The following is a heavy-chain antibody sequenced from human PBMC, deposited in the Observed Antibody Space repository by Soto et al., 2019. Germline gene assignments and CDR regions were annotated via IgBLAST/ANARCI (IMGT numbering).Heavy chain of an antibody. Sequence: GGSLRLSCAASGITISRNYMSWVRQAPGKGLEWVSVIYGDGTTYYADSVKGRFTISRDNSKSTLYLQMNSLRADDTAVYYCARARDGYNFLYEPTWGQGXLVTVYS. V-gene: IGHV3-53*01. J-gene: IGHJ4*02. CDR1: GITISRNY. CDR2: IYGDGTT. CDR3: ARARDGYNFLYEPT. D-gene: IGHD5-12*01.